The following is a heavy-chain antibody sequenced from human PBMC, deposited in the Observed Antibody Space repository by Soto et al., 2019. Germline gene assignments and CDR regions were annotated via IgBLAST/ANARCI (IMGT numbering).Heavy chain of an antibody. Sequence: QVQLVQSGAEEKKPGASVKVSCKASGYTFTKYAMHWVRQAPGQSLEWMGWINAGNGNTKYSQKFQGRVTITRDTAASPAYMELSSLRSEATAVYYCAREQWLGVDYWGQGTLVTVSS. D-gene: IGHD6-19*01. CDR2: INAGNGNT. CDR3: AREQWLGVDY. V-gene: IGHV1-3*05. CDR1: GYTFTKYA. J-gene: IGHJ4*02.